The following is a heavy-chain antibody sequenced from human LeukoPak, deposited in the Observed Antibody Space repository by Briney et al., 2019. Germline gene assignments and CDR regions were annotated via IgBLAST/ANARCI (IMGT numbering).Heavy chain of an antibody. V-gene: IGHV3-23*01. J-gene: IGHJ4*02. D-gene: IGHD3/OR15-3a*01. CDR3: ARTHGDYYFDY. Sequence: GGSLRLSCAASGFTFSSYAMSWVRQAPGKGLEWVSSISGTGAYYADSVRGRFTISRDNSKNTLFLQMSRLRAEDTAEYHCARTHGDYYFDYWGLGTLVTVSS. CDR2: ISGTGA. CDR1: GFTFSSYA.